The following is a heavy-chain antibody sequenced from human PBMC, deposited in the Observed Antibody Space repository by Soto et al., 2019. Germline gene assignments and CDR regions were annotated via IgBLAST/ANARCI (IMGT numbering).Heavy chain of an antibody. CDR1: GFTFFTYA. D-gene: IGHD2-21*02. J-gene: IGHJ4*02. CDR2: ITDSGDST. Sequence: EVQLLESGGCLVQPGGSLRLSCAASGFTFFTYAMSWVRQAPGKGLEWVSSITDSGDSTYYADSVKGRFTISRDNSKNTLYLQMKSLRAEDTAVYYCAKDTPVVTLIFDYWGQGTLVTVSS. V-gene: IGHV3-23*01. CDR3: AKDTPVVTLIFDY.